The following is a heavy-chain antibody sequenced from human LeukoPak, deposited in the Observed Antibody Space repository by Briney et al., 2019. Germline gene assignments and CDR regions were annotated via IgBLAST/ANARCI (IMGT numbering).Heavy chain of an antibody. CDR2: INHSGST. V-gene: IGHV4-34*01. CDR3: GGIVPEAFDI. CDR1: GGSFSGYY. Sequence: SETLPLTCAVYGGSFSGYYWSWIRQPPGKGLEWIGEINHSGSTNYNPSLKSRVTISVDTSKNQFSLKLSSVTAADTAVYYCGGIVPEAFDILGQGTKVTGSS. J-gene: IGHJ3*02. D-gene: IGHD2-15*01.